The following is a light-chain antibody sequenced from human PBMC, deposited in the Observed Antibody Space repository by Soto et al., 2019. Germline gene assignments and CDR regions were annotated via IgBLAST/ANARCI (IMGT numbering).Light chain of an antibody. Sequence: QSALTQHASVSGSPGQSITISCTGTSSDVGGYNYVSWYQQHPGKAPKLLIFDVSDRPSGVSNRFSGSKSGNTASLTVSGLQAEDEADYYCSSYTSSDTEVFGTGTKLTVL. J-gene: IGLJ1*01. CDR1: SSDVGGYNY. V-gene: IGLV2-14*01. CDR2: DVS. CDR3: SSYTSSDTEV.